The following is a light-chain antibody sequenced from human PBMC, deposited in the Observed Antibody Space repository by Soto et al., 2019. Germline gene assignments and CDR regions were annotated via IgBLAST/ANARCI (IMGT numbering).Light chain of an antibody. CDR2: DVS. J-gene: IGKJ1*01. V-gene: IGKV1-5*01. CDR3: QQYKDHVWT. Sequence: DIQMTQSPSTLPASVGDRVTISCRASQTVERWLAWYQQKPGKAPKLLISDVSTLERGVPSRFSGSGSATEFTLTISGLRSDDFATYYCQQYKDHVWTFGQGTKVDIK. CDR1: QTVERW.